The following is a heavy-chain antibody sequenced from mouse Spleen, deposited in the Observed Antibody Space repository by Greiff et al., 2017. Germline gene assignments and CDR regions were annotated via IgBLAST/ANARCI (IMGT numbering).Heavy chain of an antibody. CDR1: GYTFTSYW. D-gene: IGHD1-1*01. CDR3: ARSDYGSSYCWFAY. CDR2: IDPSDSYT. J-gene: IGHJ3*01. V-gene: IGHV1-69*01. Sequence: VQLQQSGAELVMPGASVKLSCKASGYTFTSYWMHWVKQRPGQGLEWIGEIDPSDSYTNYNQKFKGKATLTVDKSSSTAYMQLSSLTSEDSAVYYCARSDYGSSYCWFAYWGQGTLVTVSA.